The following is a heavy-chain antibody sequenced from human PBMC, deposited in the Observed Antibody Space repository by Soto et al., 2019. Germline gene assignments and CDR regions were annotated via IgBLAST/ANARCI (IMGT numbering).Heavy chain of an antibody. CDR3: AREMTIFGVAPGGGVNV. J-gene: IGHJ6*02. CDR1: GGSISTFDYS. Sequence: KASETLSLTCGVSGGSISTFDYSWSWIRQAPGRGLEWIGSIYQSGRTYFIPSLKSRATMSLDKSKNQFSLKITSAVAADTARYYCAREMTIFGVAPGGGVNVWGQGTTVTVSS. CDR2: IYQSGRT. V-gene: IGHV4-30-2*01. D-gene: IGHD3-3*01.